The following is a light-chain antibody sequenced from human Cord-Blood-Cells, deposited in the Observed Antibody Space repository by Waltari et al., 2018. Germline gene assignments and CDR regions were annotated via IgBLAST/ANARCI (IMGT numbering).Light chain of an antibody. CDR1: QSVSSY. CDR3: QQRSNWPT. CDR2: DAS. V-gene: IGKV3-11*01. Sequence: EIVLTQSPATLSLSPGERATLSCRASQSVSSYLAWDQQKPGQAPRLLSYDASNRATGIPARFSGSGSGTDFTLTISSLEPEDFAVYYCQQRSNWPTFGQGTKVEIK. J-gene: IGKJ1*01.